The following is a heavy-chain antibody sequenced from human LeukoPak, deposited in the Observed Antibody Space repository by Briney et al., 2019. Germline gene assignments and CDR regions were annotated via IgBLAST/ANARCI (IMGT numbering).Heavy chain of an antibody. J-gene: IGHJ4*02. CDR1: GFTFSSNG. Sequence: GGSLRLSCAASGFTFSSNGMHWVRQTPGKGLGWVAFTRYDESKTFYGDSVRGRFTISRDNSKNTLYLQMNGLTTDDSAVYYCAKARYSGSPALDFWGQGTLVTVSS. CDR3: AKARYSGSPALDF. CDR2: TRYDESKT. V-gene: IGHV3-30*02. D-gene: IGHD1-26*01.